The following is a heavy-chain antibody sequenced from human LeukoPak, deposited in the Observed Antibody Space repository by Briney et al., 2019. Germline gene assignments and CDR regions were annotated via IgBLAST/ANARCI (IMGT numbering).Heavy chain of an antibody. J-gene: IGHJ6*02. CDR3: AREGAWDGYNIYGLDV. Sequence: ASVNVSCKASGYTFTGYYMHWVRQAPGQGLEWMGRINPNSGGTNYAQKFQGRVTMTRDTSISTAYMELSRLRSDDTAVYYCAREGAWDGYNIYGLDVWGQGTTVTVSS. D-gene: IGHD5-24*01. V-gene: IGHV1-2*06. CDR1: GYTFTGYY. CDR2: INPNSGGT.